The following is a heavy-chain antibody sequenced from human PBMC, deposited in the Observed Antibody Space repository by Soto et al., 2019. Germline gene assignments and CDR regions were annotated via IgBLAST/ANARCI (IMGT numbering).Heavy chain of an antibody. V-gene: IGHV4-34*01. D-gene: IGHD3-3*01. J-gene: IGHJ5*02. CDR1: GGSFSGCY. Sequence: TLSLTCAVYGGSFSGCYWSWIRQPPGKGLEWIGEINHSGSTNYNPSLKSRVTISVDTSKNQSSLKLTSVTAADTAVYYRARVRDWFDPWGQGTLVTVSS. CDR3: ARVRDWFDP. CDR2: INHSGST.